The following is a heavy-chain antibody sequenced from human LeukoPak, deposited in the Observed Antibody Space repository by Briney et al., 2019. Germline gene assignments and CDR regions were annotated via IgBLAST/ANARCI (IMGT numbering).Heavy chain of an antibody. V-gene: IGHV4-34*01. CDR2: INHSGST. CDR1: GGYFSGYY. J-gene: IGHJ3*02. CDR3: ARGGAPLLRYFDWNAFDI. D-gene: IGHD3-9*01. Sequence: PSETLSLTCAVYGGYFSGYYWSWIRQPPGKGLEWIGEINHSGSTNYNPSLKSRVTISVDTSKNQFSLKLSSVTAADTAVYYCARGGAPLLRYFDWNAFDIWGQGTMVTVSS.